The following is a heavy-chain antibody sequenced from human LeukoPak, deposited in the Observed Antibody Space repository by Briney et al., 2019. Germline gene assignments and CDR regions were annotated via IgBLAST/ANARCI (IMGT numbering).Heavy chain of an antibody. Sequence: SETLSLTCAVYGGSFSGYYWSWIRQPPGKGLEWIGEINHSGSTNYNPSLKSRVTISVDTSKNQFSLKLSSVTAADTAVYYCARDGLNVGTSSLTRWGQGTLVTVSS. D-gene: IGHD2-2*01. J-gene: IGHJ4*02. CDR3: ARDGLNVGTSSLTR. CDR2: INHSGST. CDR1: GGSFSGYY. V-gene: IGHV4-34*01.